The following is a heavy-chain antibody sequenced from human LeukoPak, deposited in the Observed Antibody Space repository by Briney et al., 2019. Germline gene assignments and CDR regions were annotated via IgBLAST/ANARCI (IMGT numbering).Heavy chain of an antibody. CDR3: ARHSSWYSGFDY. V-gene: IGHV4-39*01. CDR1: GGSISSRSYY. D-gene: IGHD6-13*01. J-gene: IGHJ4*02. CDR2: IYYSGST. Sequence: SETLSLTCTVSGGSISSRSYYWGWIRQPPGKGLEWIGSIYYSGSTYYNPSLKSRVTISVDASKNQFSLKVSSVTAADTGVYYCARHSSWYSGFDYWGQGTLVTVSS.